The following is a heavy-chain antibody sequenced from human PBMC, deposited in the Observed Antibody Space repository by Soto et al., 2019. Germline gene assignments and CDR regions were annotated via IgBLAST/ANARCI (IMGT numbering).Heavy chain of an antibody. D-gene: IGHD1-20*01. CDR2: ISAYNGNT. J-gene: IGHJ6*02. V-gene: IGHV1-18*04. CDR1: GYSFTSYG. CDR3: ARDHPITGSLRGTPLMAV. Sequence: QIQLVQSGAEVKKPGASVKVSCKASGYSFTSYGISWVRKAPGQGLEWMGWISAYNGNTNYEQKFQGRVAMTTDTSTNTAYLELRSLRSDDAACYYCARDHPITGSLRGTPLMAVWGQGTTVTVSS.